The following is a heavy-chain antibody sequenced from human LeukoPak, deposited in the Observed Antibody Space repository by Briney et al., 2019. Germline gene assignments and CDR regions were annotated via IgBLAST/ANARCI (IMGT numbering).Heavy chain of an antibody. CDR1: GYTFTGYY. CDR2: INPSGGST. Sequence: ASVKVSCKASGYTFTGYYMHWVRQAPGQGLEWMGIINPSGGSTSYAQKFQGRVTMTRDMSTSTVYMELSSLRSEDTAVYYCARSMVGIAVAVFDPWGREPWSPSPQ. D-gene: IGHD6-19*01. V-gene: IGHV1-46*01. J-gene: IGHJ5*02. CDR3: ARSMVGIAVAVFDP.